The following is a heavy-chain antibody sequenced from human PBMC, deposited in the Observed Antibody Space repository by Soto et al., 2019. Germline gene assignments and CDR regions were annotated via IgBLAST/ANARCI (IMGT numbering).Heavy chain of an antibody. Sequence: GGSLRLSCAASGFTFSSYAMSWVRQAPGKGLEWVSAISGSGGSTYYADSVKGRFTISRDNSKNTLYLQMNSLRAEDTSLYYCAKDGSGSYCYYFYYMDVWGKGTTVTVSS. CDR3: AKDGSGSYCYYFYYMDV. J-gene: IGHJ6*03. D-gene: IGHD3-10*01. CDR2: ISGSGGST. CDR1: GFTFSSYA. V-gene: IGHV3-23*01.